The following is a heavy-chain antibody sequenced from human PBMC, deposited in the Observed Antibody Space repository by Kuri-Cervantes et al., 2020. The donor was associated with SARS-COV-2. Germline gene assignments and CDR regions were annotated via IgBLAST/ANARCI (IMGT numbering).Heavy chain of an antibody. V-gene: IGHV3-21*01. Sequence: GESLMIPRAAFGFTFSSYSLNWVRKAPGKGLEWVSSISSSSSYIYYAESVKGRFTINRDNAKNTLYLQMNSLWAEDRAVYYCGRSHMSSGTYNYWGQGTLVTVSS. D-gene: IGHD1-14*01. CDR2: ISSSSSYI. J-gene: IGHJ4*02. CDR3: GRSHMSSGTYNY. CDR1: GFTFSSYS.